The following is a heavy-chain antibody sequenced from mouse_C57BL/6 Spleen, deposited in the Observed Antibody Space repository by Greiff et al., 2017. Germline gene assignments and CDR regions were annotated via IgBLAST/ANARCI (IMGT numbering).Heavy chain of an antibody. CDR1: GYSITSGYY. J-gene: IGHJ4*01. CDR3: ARASVRYAMDY. CDR2: ISYDGSN. V-gene: IGHV3-6*01. Sequence: EVQRVESGPGLVKPSQSLSLTCSVTGYSITSGYYWNWIRQFPGNKLEWMGYISYDGSNNYNPSLKNRISITRDTSKNQFFLKLNSVTTEDTATYYCARASVRYAMDYWGQGTSVTVSS.